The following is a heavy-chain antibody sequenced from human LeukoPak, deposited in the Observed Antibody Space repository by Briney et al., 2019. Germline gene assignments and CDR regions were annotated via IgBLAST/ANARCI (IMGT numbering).Heavy chain of an antibody. Sequence: GGSLRLSCAASGFTFSNYGMHWVRQAPGKGLEWVAFIQFDGSETYYADSVKGRFAISRDNSKNTLYLQMNTLTVEDTAVYYCAKENREYYGSGSITGEPFGSWGQGTLVTVSS. J-gene: IGHJ4*02. V-gene: IGHV3-30*02. CDR1: GFTFSNYG. D-gene: IGHD3-10*01. CDR2: IQFDGSET. CDR3: AKENREYYGSGSITGEPFGS.